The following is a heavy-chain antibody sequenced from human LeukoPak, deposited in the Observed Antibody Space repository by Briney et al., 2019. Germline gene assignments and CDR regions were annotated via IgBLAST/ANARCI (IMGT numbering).Heavy chain of an antibody. CDR1: GGTFSSYA. V-gene: IGHV1-69*04. CDR2: IIPILGIA. D-gene: IGHD6-13*01. J-gene: IGHJ4*02. CDR3: ASARGSSPDEMDY. Sequence: ASVKVSCKASGGTFSSYAISWVRQAPGQGLEWMGRIIPILGIANYAQKFQGRVTITADKSTSTAYMELSSLRSEDTAVYYCASARGSSPDEMDYWGQGTLVTVSS.